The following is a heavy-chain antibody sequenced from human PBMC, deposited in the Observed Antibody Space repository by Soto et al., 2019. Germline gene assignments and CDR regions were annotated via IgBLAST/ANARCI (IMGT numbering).Heavy chain of an antibody. J-gene: IGHJ5*02. V-gene: IGHV1-18*01. Sequence: ASVKVSCKTSGYTFIGYGISWVRQAPGQGLEWMGWISAYNGNTNYAQKLQGRVTLTTDTSTSTVYMELSSLRSEDTAVYYCARTPSPPVWFDPWGQGTLVTVSS. CDR2: ISAYNGNT. CDR1: GYTFIGYG. CDR3: ARTPSPPVWFDP.